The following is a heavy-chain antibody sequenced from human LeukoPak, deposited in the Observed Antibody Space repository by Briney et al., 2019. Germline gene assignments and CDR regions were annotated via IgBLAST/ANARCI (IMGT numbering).Heavy chain of an antibody. CDR3: ARAGGGNSSGWGAFDI. CDR1: GYTFTAYY. Sequence: ASMKVSCKASGYTFTAYYIHWVRQAPGQGLEWMGWINPASGGTSYAQKFQGRVTMTSDTSISTAYMELSRLRSDDTAVYFCARAGGGNSSGWGAFDIWGQGTMVTVSS. V-gene: IGHV1-2*02. CDR2: INPASGGT. J-gene: IGHJ3*02. D-gene: IGHD5-18*01.